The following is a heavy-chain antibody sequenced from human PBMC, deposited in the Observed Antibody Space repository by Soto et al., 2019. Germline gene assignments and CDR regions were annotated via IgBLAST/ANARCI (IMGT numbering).Heavy chain of an antibody. Sequence: ETLSLTCAVYGGSFSGYYWSWIRQPPGKGLEWIGEINHSGSTNYNPSLKSRVTISVDTSKNQFSLKLSSVTAADTAVYYCARGQGRITIFGVVNPWYYYGMDVWGQGTTVTVSS. CDR2: INHSGST. CDR1: GGSFSGYY. J-gene: IGHJ6*02. CDR3: ARGQGRITIFGVVNPWYYYGMDV. D-gene: IGHD3-3*01. V-gene: IGHV4-34*01.